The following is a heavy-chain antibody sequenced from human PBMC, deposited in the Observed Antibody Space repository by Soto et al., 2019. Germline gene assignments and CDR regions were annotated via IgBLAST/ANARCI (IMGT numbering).Heavy chain of an antibody. CDR2: ISRTSFTI. J-gene: IGHJ6*03. CDR1: GFTFSSHS. D-gene: IGHD3-16*02. CDR3: AKDQRYGNRYNGSYMDV. Sequence: EVQVVESGGGLVQAGGSLRLSCEASGFTFSSHSMNWVRQAPGKGLEWLSYISRTSFTIHYADSVKGRFTISRDNAKNSLYLQMNRLGGEDTAVYFCAKDQRYGNRYNGSYMDVWGKWNTVTVS. V-gene: IGHV3-48*01.